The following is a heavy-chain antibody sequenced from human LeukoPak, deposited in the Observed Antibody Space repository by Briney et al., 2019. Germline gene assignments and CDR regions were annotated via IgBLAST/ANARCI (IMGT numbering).Heavy chain of an antibody. CDR2: INHSGST. CDR3: AREGIGYDFWSGYRAYLGYFDY. J-gene: IGHJ4*02. V-gene: IGHV4-34*01. D-gene: IGHD3-3*01. CDR1: GGSFSGYY. Sequence: SETLSLTCAVYGGSFSGYYWSWIRQPPGMGLEWIGEINHSGSTNYNPSLKSRVTISVDTSKNQFSLKLSSVTAADTAVYYCAREGIGYDFWSGYRAYLGYFDYWGQGTLVTVSS.